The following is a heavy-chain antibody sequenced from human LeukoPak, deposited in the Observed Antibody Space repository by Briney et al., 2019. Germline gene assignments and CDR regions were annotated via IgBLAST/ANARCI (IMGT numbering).Heavy chain of an antibody. CDR2: TGDIDT. V-gene: IGHV5-51*01. CDR1: GYRFSKCW. Sequence: GERLQSPCHGSGYRFSKCWFAWAGQVPGKGLEWMGVTGDIDTRYTPSSEGQVALSLGQSIHTAYLQWSSLNASDTSMYSCARHFRTGSPFDYWGQGTLVPVSS. CDR3: ARHFRTGSPFDY. D-gene: IGHD3/OR15-3a*01. J-gene: IGHJ4*02.